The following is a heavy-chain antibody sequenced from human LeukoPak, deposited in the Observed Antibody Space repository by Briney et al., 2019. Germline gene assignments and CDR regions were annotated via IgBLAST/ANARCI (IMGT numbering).Heavy chain of an antibody. Sequence: ASETLSLTCTVSGGSISSSSYYWGWIRQPPGKGLEWIGSIYYSGSTYYNPSLKGRVTISVDTSKNQFSLKLSSVTAADTAVYYCARLRDYDFWSGRRAGYYYMDVWGKGTTVTVSS. J-gene: IGHJ6*03. CDR2: IYYSGST. D-gene: IGHD3-3*01. CDR1: GGSISSSSYY. V-gene: IGHV4-39*01. CDR3: ARLRDYDFWSGRRAGYYYMDV.